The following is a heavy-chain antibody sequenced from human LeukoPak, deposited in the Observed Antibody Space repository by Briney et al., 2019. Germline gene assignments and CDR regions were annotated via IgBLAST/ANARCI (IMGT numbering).Heavy chain of an antibody. CDR1: GFTFSSYA. CDR3: ARAQYDFWSGSYSWFDP. V-gene: IGHV3-30*01. J-gene: IGHJ5*02. Sequence: GGSLRLSCAASGFTFSSYAMHWVRQAPGKGLEWVAVISYDGSNKYYADSVKGRFTISRDNSKNTLYLQMNSLGAEDTAVYYCARAQYDFWSGSYSWFDPWGQGTLVTVSS. CDR2: ISYDGSNK. D-gene: IGHD3-3*01.